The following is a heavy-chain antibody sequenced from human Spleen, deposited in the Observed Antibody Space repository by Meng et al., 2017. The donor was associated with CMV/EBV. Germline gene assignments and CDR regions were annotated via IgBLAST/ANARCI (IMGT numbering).Heavy chain of an antibody. CDR3: ARAEISSSPGMDV. J-gene: IGHJ6*02. CDR2: IIPIHATT. D-gene: IGHD6-6*01. CDR1: GYTFSDYF. Sequence: SVKVSCKASGYTFSDYFMHWVRQAPGQGLEWMGWIIPIHATTTYAEGFQDRVTITTDESTSTAYMELSSPRSDDTAVYYCARAEISSSPGMDVWGQGTTVTVSS. V-gene: IGHV1-69*16.